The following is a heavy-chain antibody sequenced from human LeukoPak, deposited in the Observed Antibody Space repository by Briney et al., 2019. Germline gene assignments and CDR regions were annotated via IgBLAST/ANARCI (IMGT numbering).Heavy chain of an antibody. D-gene: IGHD4-11*01. CDR1: GGSISSGGYY. Sequence: SQTLSLTCTVSGGSISSGGYYWSWIRQHPGKGLEWNGYIYYSGSTYYNPSLKSRVTISVDTSKNQFSLKLSSVTAADTAVYYCARSDYSNYAYYFDYWGQGTLVTVSS. J-gene: IGHJ4*02. V-gene: IGHV4-31*03. CDR3: ARSDYSNYAYYFDY. CDR2: IYYSGST.